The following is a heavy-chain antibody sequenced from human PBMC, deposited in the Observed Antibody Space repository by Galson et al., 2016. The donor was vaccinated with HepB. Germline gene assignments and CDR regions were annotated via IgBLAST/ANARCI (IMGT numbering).Heavy chain of an antibody. CDR3: AKVDAFWSGSPGWFDP. CDR2: INHSGST. V-gene: IGHV4-34*01. D-gene: IGHD3-3*01. CDR1: GGSFTGYY. J-gene: IGHJ5*02. Sequence: ETLSLTCSVFGGSFTGYYWTWIRQRPGKGLEWLGEINHSGSTNYNPSLESRVTISVDSPKNQVSLKMNSMTAADTAVYYCAKVDAFWSGSPGWFDPWGQGTLVTVSS.